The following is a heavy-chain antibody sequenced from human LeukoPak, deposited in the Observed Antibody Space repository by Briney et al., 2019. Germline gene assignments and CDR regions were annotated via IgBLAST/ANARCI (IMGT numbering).Heavy chain of an antibody. J-gene: IGHJ6*03. CDR3: AIHSGSYSGVLYYMDV. Sequence: GSSVKVSCKASGGTFNSYAISWVRQAPGQGLEWMGGIIPIFGTANYAQKFQGRVTITADKSTSKAYMELSSLRSEDTAVYYCAIHSGSYSGVLYYMDVWGKGTTVTVSS. CDR2: IIPIFGTA. CDR1: GGTFNSYA. V-gene: IGHV1-69*06. D-gene: IGHD1-26*01.